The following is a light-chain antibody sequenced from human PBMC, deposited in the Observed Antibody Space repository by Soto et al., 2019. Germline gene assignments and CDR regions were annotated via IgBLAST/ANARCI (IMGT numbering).Light chain of an antibody. V-gene: IGKV1-16*02. Sequence: DIQMTQSPSSLSASVGDRVTFTCRASQDISSHLAWFQQKPGKPPKSLIHAASSLESGVPSKFSGSGSGTDFSLTITSLQTEDVATYYCQQYKSYPLTFGGGTKVEIK. CDR3: QQYKSYPLT. CDR1: QDISSH. J-gene: IGKJ4*01. CDR2: AAS.